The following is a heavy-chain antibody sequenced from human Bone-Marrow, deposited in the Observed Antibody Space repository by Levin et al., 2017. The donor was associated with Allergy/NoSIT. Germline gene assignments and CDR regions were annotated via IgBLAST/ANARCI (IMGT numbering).Heavy chain of an antibody. J-gene: IGHJ2*01. CDR1: FFPFPPPS. D-gene: IGHD5-12*01. V-gene: IGHV1-69*13. CDR3: ARGRGSYWFFDL. CDR2: IIPIIGAP. Sequence: ASVKVSCPASFFPFPPPSLLFFLPSPFPGLEWMGGIIPIIGAPMYALELQDRLTITADDSTNTAHMELTNLTSADTAMFYCARGRGSYWFFDLWGRGTLVSVSS.